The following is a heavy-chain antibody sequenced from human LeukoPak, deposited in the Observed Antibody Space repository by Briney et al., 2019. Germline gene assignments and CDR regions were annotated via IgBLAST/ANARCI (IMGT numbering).Heavy chain of an antibody. CDR3: ARNRGIVGVKPRFDN. J-gene: IGHJ4*02. CDR2: ISAYSGNT. CDR1: GYTFTSYN. Sequence: ASVKVSCKTSGYTFTSYNINWVRQAPGQGLEWMGLISAYSGNTNYAQKLQGRVTMTTDTSTNTAYMDLRGLISDDTAVYYCARNRGIVGVKPRFDNWGQGALVTVSS. V-gene: IGHV1-18*01. D-gene: IGHD1-26*01.